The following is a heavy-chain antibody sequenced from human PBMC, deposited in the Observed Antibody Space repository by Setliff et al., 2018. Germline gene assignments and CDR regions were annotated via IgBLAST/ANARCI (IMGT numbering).Heavy chain of an antibody. D-gene: IGHD6-13*01. CDR3: ARAGVAAADRKGLLEY. CDR2: INPGGGSA. J-gene: IGHJ4*02. CDR1: GYTLSRHY. V-gene: IGHV1-46*01. Sequence: ASVKVSCKATGYTLSRHYMHWARQAPGQGLEWMRIINPGGGSASIVQKFQGRVTMTSDTSTSTVYMEVTGLTSEDTAVYYCARAGVAAADRKGLLEYWGQGTLVTVSS.